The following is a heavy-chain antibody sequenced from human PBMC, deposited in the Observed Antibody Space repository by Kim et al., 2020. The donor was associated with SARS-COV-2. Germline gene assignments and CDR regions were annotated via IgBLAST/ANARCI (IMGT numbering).Heavy chain of an antibody. V-gene: IGHV3-13*01. J-gene: IGHJ4*03. CDR2: IGTGYDT. CDR1: GFTFSTYD. Sequence: GGSLRLSCVASGFTFSTYDFHWVRQATGKGLEWISAIGTGYDTYYPDSVKGRFTISRENAKNSLYLQMNSLRAGDKAVYYCAREDQCPDCPNYICPFDYWGQGTPVPVSS. D-gene: IGHD2-8*01. CDR3: AREDQCPDCPNYICPFDY.